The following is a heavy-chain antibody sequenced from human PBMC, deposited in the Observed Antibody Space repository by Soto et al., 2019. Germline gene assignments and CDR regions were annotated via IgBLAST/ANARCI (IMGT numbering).Heavy chain of an antibody. V-gene: IGHV3-23*01. D-gene: IGHD3-3*01. J-gene: IGHJ4*02. CDR3: AREARRNVLRFLEWLPPGY. Sequence: GGSLRLSCAASGFTFSSYAMSWVRQAPGKGLEWVSAINGGGSSTYYADSVKGRVTISRDNSKNTLYLQMNSLRAEDTAVYYCAREARRNVLRFLEWLPPGYWGQGTLVTVSS. CDR2: INGGGSST. CDR1: GFTFSSYA.